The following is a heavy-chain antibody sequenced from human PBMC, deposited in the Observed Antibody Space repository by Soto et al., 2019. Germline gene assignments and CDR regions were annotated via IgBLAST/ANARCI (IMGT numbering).Heavy chain of an antibody. CDR2: IYHSGST. V-gene: IGHV4-30-2*05. Sequence: SETLSLTCAVSGGSISSGGYSWSWIRQPPGKVLEWIGYIYHSGSTYYDPSLKSRVTISVDTSKNQFSLKLSSVTAADTAVYYCARVGGIVGATTHDYWGQGTLVTVSS. CDR3: ARVGGIVGATTHDY. D-gene: IGHD1-26*01. CDR1: GGSISSGGYS. J-gene: IGHJ4*02.